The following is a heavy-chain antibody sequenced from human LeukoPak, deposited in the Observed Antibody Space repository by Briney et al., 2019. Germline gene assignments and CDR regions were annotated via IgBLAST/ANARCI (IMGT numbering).Heavy chain of an antibody. CDR2: IWYVGTNK. D-gene: IGHD1-7*01. CDR3: ARQGGLGNYATGSWFDP. J-gene: IGHJ5*02. Sequence: GGSLRLSCAGSGFTFSNYGMHWVRQAPGKGLEWVAVIWYVGTNKYYADSVKGRFTISRDNSKNTLYLQMDSLRAEDTAMYYCARQGGLGNYATGSWFDPWGQGTLVTVSS. V-gene: IGHV3-33*01. CDR1: GFTFSNYG.